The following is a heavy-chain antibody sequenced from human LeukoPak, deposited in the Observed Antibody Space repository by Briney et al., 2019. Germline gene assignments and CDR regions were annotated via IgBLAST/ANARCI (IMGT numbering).Heavy chain of an antibody. CDR1: GGSISSYY. Sequence: PSETLSLTCTVSGGSISSYYWSWVRQPAGKGLEWIGRIYASGNTNYNPSLKGRVTMTVDTSKNQFSLKLSSVTAADTAVYYCARVGSSWYNYYYGMDVWGQGTTVTVSS. CDR2: IYASGNT. CDR3: ARVGSSWYNYYYGMDV. D-gene: IGHD6-13*01. J-gene: IGHJ6*02. V-gene: IGHV4-4*07.